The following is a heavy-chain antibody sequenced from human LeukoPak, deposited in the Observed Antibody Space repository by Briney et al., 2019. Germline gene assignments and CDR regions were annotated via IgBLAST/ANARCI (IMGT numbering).Heavy chain of an antibody. CDR1: GFTFSSYA. CDR2: ISGSGGST. D-gene: IGHD3-16*01. J-gene: IGHJ4*02. CDR3: AKDPHNLIAHRNFDY. V-gene: IGHV3-23*01. Sequence: GGSLRLSCAASGFTFSSYAMSWVRQAPGKGLEWVSAISGSGGSTYYADSVKGRFTISRDTSKNTLYLQMNSLRAEDTAVYYCAKDPHNLIAHRNFDYWGQGTLVTVSS.